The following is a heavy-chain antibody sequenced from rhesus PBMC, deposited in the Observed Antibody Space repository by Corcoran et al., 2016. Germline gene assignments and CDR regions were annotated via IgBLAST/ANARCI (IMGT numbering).Heavy chain of an antibody. CDR1: GGSISDDFY. J-gene: IGHJ1*01. CDR3: VREKGGVFES. D-gene: IGHD3-34*01. Sequence: QVQLQESGPGLVKPSETLSLTCAVFGGSISDDFYWNWIRQPPGRVLEWIANIYGGGGTIHWMPSLKSQISISKDTPKTQFSLKLKSVTAADTAVYFCVREKGGVFESWGQGALVTVSS. CDR2: IYGGGGTI. V-gene: IGHV4-106*01.